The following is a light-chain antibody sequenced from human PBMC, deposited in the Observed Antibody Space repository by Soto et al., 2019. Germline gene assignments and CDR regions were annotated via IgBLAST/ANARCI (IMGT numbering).Light chain of an antibody. CDR2: QDT. CDR1: KLGDKY. Sequence: SYELTQPPSVSVSPGQTASITCSGDKLGDKYACWYQQKPGQSPVLVIYQDTKRPSGIPERFSGSNSGNTATLTISGTQAMDEADYYCQAWDSRTYVFGTGTKLTVL. V-gene: IGLV3-1*01. J-gene: IGLJ1*01. CDR3: QAWDSRTYV.